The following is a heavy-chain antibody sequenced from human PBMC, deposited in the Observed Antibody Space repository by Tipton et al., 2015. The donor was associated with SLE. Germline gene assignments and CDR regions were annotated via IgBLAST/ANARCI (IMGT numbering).Heavy chain of an antibody. J-gene: IGHJ4*02. V-gene: IGHV3-21*01. D-gene: IGHD5-12*01. CDR2: ISSTSSYI. CDR1: GFTVSSNY. Sequence: SLRLSCAASGFTVSSNYMSWVRQAPGKGLEWVSSISSTSSYIYYADSVKGRFTISRDNAKNSLYLQMNSLRAEDTAVYYCARGREVAIYPFVYWGQGALVTVSS. CDR3: ARGREVAIYPFVY.